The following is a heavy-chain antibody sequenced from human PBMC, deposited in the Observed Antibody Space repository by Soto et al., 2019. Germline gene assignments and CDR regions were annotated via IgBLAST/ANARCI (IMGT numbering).Heavy chain of an antibody. CDR2: IKQDGSEK. D-gene: IGHD1-26*01. Sequence: GGSLRLSCAASGFTFSSYWMSWVRQAPGKGLEWVANIKQDGSEKYYVDSVKGRFTISRDNAKNSLYLQMNSLRAEDTAVYYCARALKLGPHDYFDDWGQGTLVTVSS. CDR3: ARALKLGPHDYFDD. V-gene: IGHV3-7*03. CDR1: GFTFSSYW. J-gene: IGHJ4*02.